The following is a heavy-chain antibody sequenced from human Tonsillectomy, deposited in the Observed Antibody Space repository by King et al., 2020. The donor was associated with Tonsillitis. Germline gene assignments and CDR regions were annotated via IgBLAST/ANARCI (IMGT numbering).Heavy chain of an antibody. D-gene: IGHD2-15*01. CDR2: IRDSGGST. V-gene: IGHV3-23*04. CDR3: ARGCCSSGICCIDY. J-gene: IGHJ4*02. Sequence: VQLVESGGGLVQPGESLRLSCTASEFTFSSYAMTWVRQAPGKGLEWVATIRDSGGSTNYADSVKGRFTVSRDNSKNTLFLQMNSLRAEDTAVYYCARGCCSSGICCIDYWGQGTLVTVSS. CDR1: EFTFSSYA.